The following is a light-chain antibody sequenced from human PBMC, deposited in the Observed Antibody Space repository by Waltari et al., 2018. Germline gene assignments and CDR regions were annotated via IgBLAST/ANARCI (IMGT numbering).Light chain of an antibody. Sequence: QSALTQPRSVSGSPGQSVTISCPGTSSDVGGYKYVSWYQQHPGKAPKLMIYDVSKRPSGVPDRFSGSKSGNTASLTISGLQAEDEADYYCCSYAGSSYVVFGGGTKLTVL. V-gene: IGLV2-11*01. J-gene: IGLJ2*01. CDR2: DVS. CDR3: CSYAGSSYVV. CDR1: SSDVGGYKY.